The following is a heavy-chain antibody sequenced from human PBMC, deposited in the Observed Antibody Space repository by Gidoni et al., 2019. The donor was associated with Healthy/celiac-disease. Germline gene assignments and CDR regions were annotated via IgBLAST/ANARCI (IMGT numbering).Heavy chain of an antibody. CDR3: ARGGYSGSPDAFDI. CDR1: GFTLSSYG. Sequence: QVQLVVSGGGVVQPGSSLGLTCAASGFTLSSYGMHWVRQAPGKGLEGVAVIWYDGSNKYYADSVKGRFTISRDNSKNTLYLQMNSLRAEDTAVYYCARGGYSGSPDAFDIWGQGTMVTVFS. CDR2: IWYDGSNK. V-gene: IGHV3-33*01. D-gene: IGHD1-26*01. J-gene: IGHJ3*02.